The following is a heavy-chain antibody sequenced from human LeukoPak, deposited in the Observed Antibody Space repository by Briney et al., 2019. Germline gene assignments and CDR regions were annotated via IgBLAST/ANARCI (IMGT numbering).Heavy chain of an antibody. Sequence: SETLSLTCAVYGGSFSGYYWSWNRQPPGRGMEWIGEISHSGSTNYNPSLKSRVTISVDTSKNQFSLKLSSVTAADTAVYYCARETDYWGQGTLLTVSS. J-gene: IGHJ4*02. V-gene: IGHV4-34*01. CDR3: ARETDY. CDR1: GGSFSGYY. CDR2: ISHSGST.